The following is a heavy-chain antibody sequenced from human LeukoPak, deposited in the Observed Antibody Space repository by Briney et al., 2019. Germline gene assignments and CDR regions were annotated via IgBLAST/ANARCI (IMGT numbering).Heavy chain of an antibody. V-gene: IGHV4-39*01. D-gene: IGHD6-13*01. CDR1: GGSISSYY. J-gene: IGHJ4*02. CDR3: ARRYRSSWYYFDY. Sequence: SETLSLTCIVSGGSISSYYWSWIRQPPGKGLEWIGSIYYSGSTYYNPSLKSRVTISVDTSKNQFSLKLSSVTAADTAVYYCARRYRSSWYYFDYWGQGTLVTVSS. CDR2: IYYSGST.